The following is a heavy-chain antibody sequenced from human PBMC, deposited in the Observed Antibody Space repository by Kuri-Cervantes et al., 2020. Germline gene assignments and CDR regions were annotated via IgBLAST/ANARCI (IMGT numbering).Heavy chain of an antibody. Sequence: ASVKVSCKASGYTFTSYGISWVRQAPGQGLGWMGWISAYNGNTNYAQKLQGRVTMTTDTSTSTAYMELRSLRSDDTAVYYCARGVAKWELRLVGMDVWGQGTTVTVSS. D-gene: IGHD1-26*01. V-gene: IGHV1-18*01. CDR2: ISAYNGNT. CDR3: ARGVAKWELRLVGMDV. CDR1: GYTFTSYG. J-gene: IGHJ6*02.